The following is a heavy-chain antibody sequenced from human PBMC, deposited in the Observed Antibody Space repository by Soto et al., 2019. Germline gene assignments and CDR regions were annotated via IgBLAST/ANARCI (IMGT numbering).Heavy chain of an antibody. Sequence: SETLSLTCTVSGGSVSSGSYYWSWIRQPPGKGLEWIGYIYYSGSTNYNPSLKSRVTMSVDTSKNQFSLKLSSVTAADTAVYYCARDRRYYYDSSGYPIYNWFDPWGQGTLVTVSS. V-gene: IGHV4-61*01. CDR3: ARDRRYYYDSSGYPIYNWFDP. J-gene: IGHJ5*02. D-gene: IGHD3-22*01. CDR2: IYYSGST. CDR1: GGSVSSGSYY.